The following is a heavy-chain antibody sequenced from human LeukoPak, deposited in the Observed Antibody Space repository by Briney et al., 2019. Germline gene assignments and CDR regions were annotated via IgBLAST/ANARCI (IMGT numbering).Heavy chain of an antibody. J-gene: IGHJ6*02. D-gene: IGHD3-9*01. Sequence: GGSLRLSCEASGFTFSRYAMTWVRQAPGKGLEWVSTIGGLGESTNYGDSVKGRFTISRDNSKNTLYLQMNNLRAEDTAVYYCAKDRDIILTGHGMDVWAKGPRSPSP. V-gene: IGHV3-23*01. CDR2: IGGLGEST. CDR3: AKDRDIILTGHGMDV. CDR1: GFTFSRYA.